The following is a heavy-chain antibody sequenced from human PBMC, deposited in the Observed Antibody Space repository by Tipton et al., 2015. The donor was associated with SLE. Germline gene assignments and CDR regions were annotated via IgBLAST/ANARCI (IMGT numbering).Heavy chain of an antibody. CDR3: VNRPKAVPGTGDY. Sequence: SLRLSCAASGFTFSSYGMHWVRQAPGKGLEWVAVISYDGSNKYYADSVKGRFTISRDNSKNTLYLQMNSLRAEDTAVYYCVNRPKAVPGTGDYWGQGTLVTVSS. V-gene: IGHV3-30*18. CDR2: ISYDGSNK. J-gene: IGHJ4*02. D-gene: IGHD6-19*01. CDR1: GFTFSSYG.